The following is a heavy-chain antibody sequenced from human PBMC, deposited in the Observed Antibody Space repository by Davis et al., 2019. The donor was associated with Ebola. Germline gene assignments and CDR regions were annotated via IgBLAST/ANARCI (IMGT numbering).Heavy chain of an antibody. CDR3: ARGIQLWFQGMDV. V-gene: IGHV3-7*01. Sequence: GESLKISCAASGFTFSSYWMSWVRQAPGKGLEWVANIKQDGSEKYYVDSVKGRFTISRDNSKNTLYLQMNSLRAEDTAVYYCARGIQLWFQGMDVWGQGTTVTVSS. CDR2: IKQDGSEK. D-gene: IGHD5-18*01. J-gene: IGHJ6*02. CDR1: GFTFSSYW.